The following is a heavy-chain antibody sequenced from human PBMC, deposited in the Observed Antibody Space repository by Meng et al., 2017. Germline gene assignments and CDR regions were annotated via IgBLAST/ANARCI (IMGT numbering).Heavy chain of an antibody. CDR1: GGSVSSGSYY. CDR2: IYYSGST. Sequence: VQLREAGPGLVRPSETLSLTCTVAGGSVSSGSYYWSWIRQPPGKGLEWIGYIYYSGSTNYNPSLKSRVTISVDTSKNQFSLKLSSVTAADTAVYYCARDCSGGSCYSIGVWGQGTLVTVSS. J-gene: IGHJ4*02. V-gene: IGHV4-61*01. D-gene: IGHD2-15*01. CDR3: ARDCSGGSCYSIGV.